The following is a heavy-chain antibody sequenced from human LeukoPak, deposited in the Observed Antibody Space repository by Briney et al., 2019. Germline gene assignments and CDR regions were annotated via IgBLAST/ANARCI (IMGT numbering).Heavy chain of an antibody. CDR1: GFTFSSYA. V-gene: IGHV3-23*01. CDR3: ANSYDILTDFGY. CDR2: ISGSGGST. J-gene: IGHJ4*02. Sequence: SGGSLRLSCAASGFTFSSYAMSWVRQAPGKGLEWASAISGSGGSTYYADSVKGRFTISRDNSKNTLYLQMNSLRAEDTAVYYCANSYDILTDFGYWGQGTLVTVSS. D-gene: IGHD3-9*01.